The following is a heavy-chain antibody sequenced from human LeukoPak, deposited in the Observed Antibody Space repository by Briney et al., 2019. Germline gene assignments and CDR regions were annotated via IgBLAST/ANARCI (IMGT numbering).Heavy chain of an antibody. J-gene: IGHJ4*02. D-gene: IGHD5-18*01. CDR3: AKEPEGYSYCFFPSHIDY. CDR2: ISVSGGST. Sequence: GGSLRLSCAASGFTFSSYAMSWARPAPGKWMEWVSAISVSGGSTYYAASVKGRLTISRDNSKNTLYLQMNSLRAEDTAVYYYAKEPEGYSYCFFPSHIDYWGQGTLVTVSS. V-gene: IGHV3-23*01. CDR1: GFTFSSYA.